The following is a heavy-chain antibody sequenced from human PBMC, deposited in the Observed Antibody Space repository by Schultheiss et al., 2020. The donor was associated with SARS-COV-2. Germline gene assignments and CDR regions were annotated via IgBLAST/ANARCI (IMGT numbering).Heavy chain of an antibody. V-gene: IGHV3-21*01. D-gene: IGHD6-19*01. CDR1: GFTFSSYG. J-gene: IGHJ6*02. Sequence: GGSLRLSCAASGFTFSSYGMHWVRQAPGKGLEWVSSITSTSRYTYYAESVRGRFTISRDNADNSLYLRMNSLRAEDTAVYYCAKGPYSSGWYYLTPYYGMDVWGQGTTVTVSS. CDR3: AKGPYSSGWYYLTPYYGMDV. CDR2: ITSTSRYT.